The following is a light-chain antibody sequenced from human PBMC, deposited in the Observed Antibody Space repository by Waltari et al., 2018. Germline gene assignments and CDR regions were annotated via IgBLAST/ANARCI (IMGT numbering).Light chain of an antibody. V-gene: IGKV1-39*01. CDR3: QETYSTPRT. Sequence: DIQMTQSPSSLSASVGYRVTITCRASPIISSYLNWYQQKPGKAPKLLIYAASSLQTGVPSRFSGSGSGTDFTLTISSLQPEDFATYYCQETYSTPRTFGQGTKLEI. CDR2: AAS. J-gene: IGKJ2*01. CDR1: PIISSY.